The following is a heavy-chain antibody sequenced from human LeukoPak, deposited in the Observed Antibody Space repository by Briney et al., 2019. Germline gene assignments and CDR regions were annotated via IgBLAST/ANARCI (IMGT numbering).Heavy chain of an antibody. CDR2: INHSGST. D-gene: IGHD2-2*01. V-gene: IGHV4-34*01. J-gene: IGHJ4*02. CDR3: AREGYCSSTSCYQFRSGCDY. Sequence: SETLSLTCAVYGGSFSGYYWSWIRQPPGKELEWIGEINHSGSTNYNPSLKSRVTISVDTSKNQFSLKLSSVTAADTAVYYCAREGYCSSTSCYQFRSGCDYWGQGTLVTVSS. CDR1: GGSFSGYY.